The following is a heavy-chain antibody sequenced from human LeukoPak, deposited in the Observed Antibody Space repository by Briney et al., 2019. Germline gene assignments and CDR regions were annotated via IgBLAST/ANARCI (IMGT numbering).Heavy chain of an antibody. CDR3: ARSGYYYDSSGYQNWFDP. CDR2: IYYSGST. J-gene: IGHJ5*02. D-gene: IGHD3-22*01. CDR1: GGSISSYY. V-gene: IGHV4-59*01. Sequence: SETLSLTCTVSGGSISSYYWSWIRQPPGKGLEWIGYIYYSGSTNYNPSLKSRVTISVDTSKNQFSLKLSSVTAADTAVYYCARSGYYYDSSGYQNWFDPWGQGTLVTVSS.